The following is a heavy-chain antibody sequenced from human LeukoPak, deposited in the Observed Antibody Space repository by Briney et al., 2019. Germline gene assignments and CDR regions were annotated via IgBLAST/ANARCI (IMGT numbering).Heavy chain of an antibody. CDR3: ASQWIDNYYYDSSGPFDY. V-gene: IGHV4-39*01. CDR2: ISYSGST. D-gene: IGHD3-22*01. CDR1: GGPIGSSSYH. Sequence: PSETLSLTCSVSGGPIGSSSYHWGWIRQTPGKGLEWIGSISYSGSTYYNPSLKSRVSISVDTSKNQFSLKLSSVTAADTAVYYCASQWIDNYYYDSSGPFDYWGQGTLVAVSS. J-gene: IGHJ4*02.